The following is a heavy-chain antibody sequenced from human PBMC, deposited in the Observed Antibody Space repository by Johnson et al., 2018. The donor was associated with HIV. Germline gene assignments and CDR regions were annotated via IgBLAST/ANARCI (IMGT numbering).Heavy chain of an antibody. J-gene: IGHJ3*02. V-gene: IGHV3-30-3*01. Sequence: QVQLVESGGGVVQPGRSLRLSCAASGFTFSSYAMHWVRQAPGKGLEWVAVISYDGSNKYYADSVKGRFTISRDNSKNTLYLQMNSLRAEDTAVYYCARSTGARAAFDIWGQGTMVTGSS. CDR1: GFTFSSYA. CDR3: ARSTGARAAFDI. CDR2: ISYDGSNK. D-gene: IGHD1-1*01.